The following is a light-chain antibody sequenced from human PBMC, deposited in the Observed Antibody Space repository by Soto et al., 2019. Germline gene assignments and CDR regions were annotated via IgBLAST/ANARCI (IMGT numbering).Light chain of an antibody. J-gene: IGLJ1*01. CDR3: GTWDSSLSAYV. CDR2: DNN. CDR1: SSNIGNNY. V-gene: IGLV1-51*01. Sequence: QSALTQPPSVSAAPGQKVTISCSGSSSNIGNNYVSWYQQLPRTAPKLLIYDNNKRPSGIPDRFSGSKSGTSATLGITGLQTGDEADYYCGTWDSSLSAYVLGTGTKLTVL.